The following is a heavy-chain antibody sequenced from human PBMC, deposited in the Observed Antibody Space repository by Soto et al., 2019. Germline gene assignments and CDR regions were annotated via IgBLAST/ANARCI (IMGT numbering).Heavy chain of an antibody. CDR3: ASLAAAGSLHYYYYGMDV. Sequence: PGGSLRLSCAASGFTFSSYSMNWVRQAPGKGLEWVSYISSSSSSTIYYADSVKGRFTISRDNAKNSLYLQMNSLRDEDTAVYYCASLAAAGSLHYYYYGMDVWGQGTTVTVSS. V-gene: IGHV3-48*02. J-gene: IGHJ6*02. CDR1: GFTFSSYS. CDR2: ISSSSSSTI. D-gene: IGHD6-13*01.